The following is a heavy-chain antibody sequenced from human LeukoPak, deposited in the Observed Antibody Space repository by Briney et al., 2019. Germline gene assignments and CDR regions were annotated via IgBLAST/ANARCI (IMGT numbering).Heavy chain of an antibody. CDR1: GYTFTSYG. CDR2: VSAYNGNT. D-gene: IGHD5-24*01. Sequence: GASVKVSCKASGYTFTSYGISWVRQAPGQGLEWMGWVSAYNGNTNYAQKLQGRVTMTTDTSTSTAYMELRSLRSDDTAVYYCARQKPWRWSQLRLSAFDYWGQGTLVTVSS. J-gene: IGHJ4*02. V-gene: IGHV1-18*01. CDR3: ARQKPWRWSQLRLSAFDY.